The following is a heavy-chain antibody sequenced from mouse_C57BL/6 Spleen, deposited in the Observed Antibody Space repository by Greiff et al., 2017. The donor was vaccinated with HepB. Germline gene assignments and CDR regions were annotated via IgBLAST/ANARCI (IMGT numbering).Heavy chain of an antibody. CDR3: SRWNYYDYDGRTNYAMDY. J-gene: IGHJ4*01. V-gene: IGHV1-82*01. D-gene: IGHD2-4*01. CDR2: IYPGDGDT. CDR1: GYAFSSSW. Sequence: VQLQQSGPELVKPGASVKISCKASGYAFSSSWMNWVKQRPGKGLEWIGRIYPGDGDTNYNGKVKGKATLTADKSSSTAHMQLSSLTSEDSAVYFCSRWNYYDYDGRTNYAMDYWGQGTSVTVSS.